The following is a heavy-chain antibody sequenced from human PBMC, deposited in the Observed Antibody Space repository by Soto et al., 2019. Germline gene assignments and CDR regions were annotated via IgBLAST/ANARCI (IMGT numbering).Heavy chain of an antibody. V-gene: IGHV3-30*03. D-gene: IGHD2-15*01. CDR1: GFTFSSYG. CDR3: ARETYSGPLDY. J-gene: IGHJ4*02. CDR2: ISHDGSTK. Sequence: QVQLVESGGGVVKPGRSLRLSCAASGFTFSSYGMHWVRQAPGKGLEWVAVISHDGSTKYYADSVKGRFTISRDNSKNTLELQMNSLRAEDTAVYYCARETYSGPLDYWGQGTLVTVSS.